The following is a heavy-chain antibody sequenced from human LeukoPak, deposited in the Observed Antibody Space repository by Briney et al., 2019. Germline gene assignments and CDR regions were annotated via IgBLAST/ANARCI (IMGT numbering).Heavy chain of an antibody. CDR3: ARRSWDTAMVYYFDY. CDR2: VIHSGST. CDR1: GGSFSGYS. J-gene: IGHJ4*02. V-gene: IGHV4-34*12. Sequence: SETLSLTCAVYGGSFSGYSWSWIRQPPGKGLEWIGEVIHSGSTNYNPSLKSRVTISVDTSKNQFSLKLSSVTAADTAVYYCARRSWDTAMVYYFDYWGQGTLVTVSS. D-gene: IGHD5-18*01.